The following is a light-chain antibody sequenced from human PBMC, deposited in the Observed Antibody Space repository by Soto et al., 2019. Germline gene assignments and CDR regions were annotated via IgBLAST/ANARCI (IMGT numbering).Light chain of an antibody. Sequence: DVQMTKYTSSLSASVGDRVTITCRASQSISSYLNWYQQKPGKAPKLLIYKASSLESGVPSRFSGSGSGTEFTLTISSLQPDDFATYYCQHYNSYPWTFGQGTKVDI. V-gene: IGKV1-5*03. CDR3: QHYNSYPWT. CDR2: KAS. J-gene: IGKJ1*01. CDR1: QSISSY.